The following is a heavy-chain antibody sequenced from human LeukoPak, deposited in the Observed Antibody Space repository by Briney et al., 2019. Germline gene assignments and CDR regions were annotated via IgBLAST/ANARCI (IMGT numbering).Heavy chain of an antibody. D-gene: IGHD3-22*01. CDR2: ISGYNGNT. V-gene: IGHV1-18*01. Sequence: ASVKVSCKPSGYTFTSYGISWVRQAPGQGLEWMGWISGYNGNTKYAQKLQGRVTMTTVTSTSTAYMELRSLRSDDTAVYYCARDSLQIYYDSSGYHLDAFDNWGQGTMVTVSS. CDR3: ARDSLQIYYDSSGYHLDAFDN. CDR1: GYTFTSYG. J-gene: IGHJ3*02.